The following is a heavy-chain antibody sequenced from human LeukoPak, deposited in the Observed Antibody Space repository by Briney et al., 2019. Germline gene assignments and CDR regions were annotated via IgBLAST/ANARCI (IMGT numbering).Heavy chain of an antibody. V-gene: IGHV4-59*01. CDR1: GGSISSYY. Sequence: SETLSLTCTVSGGSISSYYWSWIRQPPGKGLEWIGYIYYSGSTNYNPSLKSRVTISVDTSKNQFSLRLSSVTVADTAVYYCAGVSDYYYYMDVWGKGTTVTVSS. CDR2: IYYSGST. CDR3: AGVSDYYYYMDV. J-gene: IGHJ6*03.